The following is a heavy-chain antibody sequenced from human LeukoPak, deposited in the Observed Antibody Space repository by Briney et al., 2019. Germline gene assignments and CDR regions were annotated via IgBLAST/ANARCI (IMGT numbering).Heavy chain of an antibody. CDR3: ARGGRYYGSGTDPFDY. J-gene: IGHJ4*02. Sequence: PGGSLRLSCAASGFTFDDYAMHWVRQAPGKGLEWVSGISWNSGSIGYADSVKGRFTISRDNAKNSLYLQMNSLRAEDTAVYYCARGGRYYGSGTDPFDYWGQGTLVTVSS. CDR1: GFTFDDYA. D-gene: IGHD3-10*01. V-gene: IGHV3-9*01. CDR2: ISWNSGSI.